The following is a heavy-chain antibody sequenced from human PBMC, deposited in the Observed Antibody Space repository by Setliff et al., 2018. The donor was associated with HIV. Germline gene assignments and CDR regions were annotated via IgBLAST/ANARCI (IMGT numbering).Heavy chain of an antibody. Sequence: PSETLSLTCAVSGDSINRGYYWAWIRQPPGKGPEWIGSTYKSGSTYHNPSLKSRVTISVNLSKNHFALKLTSVTAADTAVYYCARQHPFLEWLPLHFDQWGQGTLVTVSS. V-gene: IGHV4-38-2*01. D-gene: IGHD3-3*01. CDR3: ARQHPFLEWLPLHFDQ. J-gene: IGHJ4*02. CDR2: TYKSGST. CDR1: GDSINRGYY.